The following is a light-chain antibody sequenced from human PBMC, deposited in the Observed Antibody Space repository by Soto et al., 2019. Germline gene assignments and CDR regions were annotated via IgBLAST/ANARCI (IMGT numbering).Light chain of an antibody. J-gene: IGKJ5*01. V-gene: IGKV3-11*01. CDR1: QFLSSY. Sequence: EVVLTQSPATLSLAPGERATLSCRASQFLSSYLAWYQQKPGXXPRLLIYDKSNRATGIPARFSGSRSGTDFTLTISSLEHEDVGVYFCHQRNKFGQGTRLEIK. CDR2: DKS. CDR3: HQRNK.